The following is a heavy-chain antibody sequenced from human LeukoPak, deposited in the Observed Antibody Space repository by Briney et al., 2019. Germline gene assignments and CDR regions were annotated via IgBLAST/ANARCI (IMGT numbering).Heavy chain of an antibody. CDR1: GYTFTGYY. CDR3: AREGGYDSSGYYGDY. J-gene: IGHJ4*02. D-gene: IGHD3-22*01. CDR2: INPNSGGT. V-gene: IGHV1-2*02. Sequence: ASVKVSCEASGYTFTGYYMHWVRQAPGQGLEWIGWINPNSGGTNYAQKFQARVTMTRDTSISTAYMELSRLRSDDTAVYYCAREGGYDSSGYYGDYWGQGTLVTVSS.